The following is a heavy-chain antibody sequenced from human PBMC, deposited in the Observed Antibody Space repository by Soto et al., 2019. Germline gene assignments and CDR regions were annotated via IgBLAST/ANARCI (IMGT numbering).Heavy chain of an antibody. CDR2: IDSDGNGT. Sequence: EVQLVESGGGLVQPGGSLRLSCAASGFTFNNYWMHWVRHAPGKGPVWVSQIDSDGNGTTYADSVKGRFTISRDNAKNTLYLQMNSLGAEGTAVYYCVRYEVGLGIDYWGLGTLVTVSS. V-gene: IGHV3-74*01. CDR3: VRYEVGLGIDY. D-gene: IGHD6-19*01. CDR1: GFTFNNYW. J-gene: IGHJ4*02.